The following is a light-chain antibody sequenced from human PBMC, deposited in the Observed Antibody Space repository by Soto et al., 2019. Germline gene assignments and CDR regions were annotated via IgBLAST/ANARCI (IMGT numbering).Light chain of an antibody. J-gene: IGLJ1*01. Sequence: QSVLAQPASVSGSPGQSITISCTGGSSDIGGYNYVSWYQQHPGRAPRLLILEVTNRPSGVPDRFSGSKSGNTASLIIRGLQAEDEAGYFCSSYSSKTPPYVFGTGTKVTVL. CDR2: EVT. CDR1: SSDIGGYNY. V-gene: IGLV2-14*01. CDR3: SSYSSKTPPYV.